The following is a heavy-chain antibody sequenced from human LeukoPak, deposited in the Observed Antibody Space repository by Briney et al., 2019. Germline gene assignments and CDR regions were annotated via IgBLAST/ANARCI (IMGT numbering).Heavy chain of an antibody. Sequence: ASVTVSCKSSGYTFTVYYMHWVRQAPGPGLEWVGWISAYNGNTNYAQKPQGRVTMTTDTSTSPAYMELRSLRSDDTAVYYCARGTRGTTMVRGIDSAHWFDPWGQGTLVTVAS. CDR2: ISAYNGNT. J-gene: IGHJ5*02. CDR3: ARGTRGTTMVRGIDSAHWFDP. CDR1: GYTFTVYY. V-gene: IGHV1-18*04. D-gene: IGHD3-10*01.